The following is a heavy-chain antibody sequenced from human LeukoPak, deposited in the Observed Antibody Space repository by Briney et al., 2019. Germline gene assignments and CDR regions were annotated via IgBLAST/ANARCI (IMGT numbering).Heavy chain of an antibody. CDR2: ISGSGGST. J-gene: IGHJ4*02. Sequence: PGGSLRLSCAASGFTFSSYAMSWVRQPPGKGLEWVSGISGSGGSTYYADSVKGGFTISRDNSRNTLYLQMNGPRAEDTAVYYCAILPGYSSGWYEVNYWGQGTLVTVSS. V-gene: IGHV3-23*01. CDR3: AILPGYSSGWYEVNY. D-gene: IGHD6-13*01. CDR1: GFTFSSYA.